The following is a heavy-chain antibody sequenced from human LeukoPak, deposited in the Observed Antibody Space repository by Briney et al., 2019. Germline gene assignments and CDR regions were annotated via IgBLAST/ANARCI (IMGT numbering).Heavy chain of an antibody. J-gene: IGHJ6*02. CDR1: GYTFTSYG. V-gene: IGHV1-46*01. D-gene: IGHD2-15*01. Sequence: ASVKVSCKASGYTFTSYGISWVRQAPGLGLEWMGIFDPSGHHTTYSQKFQDRVIMTGDTSTSVVYMEVNSLTSDDTAIYYCARDGGGSGAGSYSHAMDVWGQGTTVTVSS. CDR3: ARDGGGSGAGSYSHAMDV. CDR2: FDPSGHHT.